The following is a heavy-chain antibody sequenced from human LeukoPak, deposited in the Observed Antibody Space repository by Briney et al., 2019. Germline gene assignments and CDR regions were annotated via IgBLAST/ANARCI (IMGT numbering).Heavy chain of an antibody. Sequence: GGSLRLSCAASGFTFSSYWMHWVRQAPGKGLVWVSRITSDGSSRSHADSVKGRFTISRDNAKNTLYLQMNSLRAEDTAVYYCARVYRYVDYFDYWGQGTLVTVSS. J-gene: IGHJ4*02. CDR1: GFTFSSYW. D-gene: IGHD3-16*01. CDR3: ARVYRYVDYFDY. CDR2: ITSDGSSR. V-gene: IGHV3-74*01.